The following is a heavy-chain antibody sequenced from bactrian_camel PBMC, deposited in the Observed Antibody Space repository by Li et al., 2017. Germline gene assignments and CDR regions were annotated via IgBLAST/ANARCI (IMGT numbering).Heavy chain of an antibody. V-gene: IGHV3S55*01. J-gene: IGHJ7*01. CDR2: ICTDGHT. Sequence: HVQLVESGGDSVQAGGSLRLSCRASGFTYSSHCMGWFRQPPGKERDEVAAICTDGHTYYTDSVKGRFTISQDNANGTLYLQMDSLRPEDTAMYNCASGPWGYCTRTKWEGGMNNWGKGTQVTVS. CDR1: GFTYSSHC. D-gene: IGHD1*01.